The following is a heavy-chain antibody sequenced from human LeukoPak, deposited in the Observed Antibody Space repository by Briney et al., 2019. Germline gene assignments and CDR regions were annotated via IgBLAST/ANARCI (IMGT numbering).Heavy chain of an antibody. Sequence: PGGSLTLSCAASGFTVSSDWMYWVLQAPGKGPVWVSRINPYGTYIDYADSVKGRFTISRDDAKNTLYLQMNSLRADDTALYYCSKDLGLWGQGTLVTVSS. J-gene: IGHJ4*02. CDR1: GFTVSSDW. D-gene: IGHD1-26*01. CDR2: INPYGTYI. V-gene: IGHV3-74*01. CDR3: SKDLGL.